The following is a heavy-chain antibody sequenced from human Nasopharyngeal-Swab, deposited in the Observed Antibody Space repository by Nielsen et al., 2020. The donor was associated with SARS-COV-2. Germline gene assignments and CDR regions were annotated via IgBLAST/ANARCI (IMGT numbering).Heavy chain of an antibody. Sequence: GGSLSLSCAASGFTFSSYSMNWVRQAPGKGLEWVSSISSSSSYIYYADSVKGRFTISRDNAKNSLYLQMNSLRAEDTAVYYCARELSGYCSSPLGCYYYGMDVWGQGTTVTVSS. J-gene: IGHJ6*02. CDR3: ARELSGYCSSPLGCYYYGMDV. CDR1: GFTFSSYS. D-gene: IGHD2-2*01. CDR2: ISSSSSYI. V-gene: IGHV3-21*01.